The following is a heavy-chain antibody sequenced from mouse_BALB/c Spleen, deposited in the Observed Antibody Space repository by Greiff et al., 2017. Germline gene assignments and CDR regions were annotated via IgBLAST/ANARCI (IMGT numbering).Heavy chain of an antibody. CDR2: INSNGGST. D-gene: IGHD4-1*01. CDR3: ARDRGYWAWFAY. CDR1: GFTFSSYG. J-gene: IGHJ3*01. V-gene: IGHV5-6-3*01. Sequence: EVMLVESGGGLVQPGGSLKLSCAASGFTFSSYGMSWVRQTPDKRLELVATINSNGGSTYYPDSVKGRFTISRDNAKNTLYLQMSSLKSEDTAMYYCARDRGYWAWFAYWGQGTLVTVSA.